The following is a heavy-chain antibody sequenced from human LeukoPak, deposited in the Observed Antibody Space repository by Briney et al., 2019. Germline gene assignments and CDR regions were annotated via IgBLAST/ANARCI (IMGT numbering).Heavy chain of an antibody. CDR1: GFTFSDYY. CDR3: ARLRLGELSLYFDY. J-gene: IGHJ4*02. Sequence: GGSLRLSCAASGFTFSDYYMSWVRQAPGKGLEWVSYISSSGSTIYYADSVKGRFTISRDNAKNSLYLQMNSLRAEDTAVYYCARLRLGELSLYFDYWGQGTLVTVSS. V-gene: IGHV3-11*01. CDR2: ISSSGSTI. D-gene: IGHD3-16*02.